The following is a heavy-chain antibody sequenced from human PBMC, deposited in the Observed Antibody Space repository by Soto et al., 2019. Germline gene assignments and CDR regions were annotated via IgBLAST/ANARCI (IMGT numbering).Heavy chain of an antibody. CDR1: GFTFNTYR. J-gene: IGHJ3*02. V-gene: IGHV3-33*01. Sequence: QVQLVESGGAVVQPGRSLRLSCTASGFTFNTYRMHWVRQAPGKGLEWVAVIWIDGSNKFYLDSVKGRFTISRDNSKNTVYLQMNNVRAEETTVYHCARPRYSGDVPDALKIWGRGTVVTVSS. CDR3: ARPRYSGDVPDALKI. CDR2: IWIDGSNK. D-gene: IGHD5-12*01.